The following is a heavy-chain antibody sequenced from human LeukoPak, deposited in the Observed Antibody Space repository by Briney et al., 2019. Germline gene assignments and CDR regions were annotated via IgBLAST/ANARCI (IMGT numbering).Heavy chain of an antibody. CDR2: ISTDNGDT. J-gene: IGHJ4*02. CDR1: GGTFSSYA. Sequence: GASVKVSCKASGGTFSSYAISWVRQAPGQGLEWMGWISTDNGDTTYAQEFQGRVTMTTDTSTGTAYMELRSLRSDDTAVYYCAREGLGELTLDCWGQGTLVTVSS. V-gene: IGHV1-18*01. CDR3: AREGLGELTLDC. D-gene: IGHD3-16*01.